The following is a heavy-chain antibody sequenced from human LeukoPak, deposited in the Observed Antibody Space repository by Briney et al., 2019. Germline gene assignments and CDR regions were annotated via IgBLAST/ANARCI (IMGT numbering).Heavy chain of an antibody. V-gene: IGHV3-30*19. CDR2: ISYDGSNK. D-gene: IGHD2-2*02. J-gene: IGHJ6*03. CDR3: ASGYTYYYYMDV. Sequence: EGSLRLSCAASGFTFSSYGMHWVRQAPGKGLEWVAVISYDGSNKYYADSVKGRFTISRDNSKNTLYLQMNSLRAEDTAVCYCASGYTYYYYMDVWGKGTTVTVSS. CDR1: GFTFSSYG.